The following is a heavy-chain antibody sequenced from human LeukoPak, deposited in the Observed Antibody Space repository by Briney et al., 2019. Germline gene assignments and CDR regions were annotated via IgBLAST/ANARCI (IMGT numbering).Heavy chain of an antibody. CDR3: ARALLDYDILTGYSYFDW. V-gene: IGHV3-53*01. CDR2: IYSGGST. CDR1: RFTVSSNY. Sequence: GGSLRLSCAASRFTVSSNYMSWVRQAPGKGLEWVSVIYSGGSTYYADSVKGRFTISRDNSKNTLYLQMNSLRAEDTAVYYCARALLDYDILTGYSYFDWWGQGTLVTVSS. D-gene: IGHD3-9*01. J-gene: IGHJ4*02.